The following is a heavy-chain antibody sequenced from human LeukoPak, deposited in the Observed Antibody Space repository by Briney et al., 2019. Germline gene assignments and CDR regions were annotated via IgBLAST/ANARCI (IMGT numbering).Heavy chain of an antibody. CDR3: ARGPTIVVVVAAIWFDP. J-gene: IGHJ5*02. CDR1: GGSISSGDYY. D-gene: IGHD2-15*01. Sequence: SQTLSHTCTVSGGSISSGDYYWSWIRQPPGKGLEWIGYIYYSGSTYYNPSLKSRVTISVDTSKNQFSLKLSSVTAADTAVYYCARGPTIVVVVAAIWFDPWGQGTLVTVSS. CDR2: IYYSGST. V-gene: IGHV4-30-4*01.